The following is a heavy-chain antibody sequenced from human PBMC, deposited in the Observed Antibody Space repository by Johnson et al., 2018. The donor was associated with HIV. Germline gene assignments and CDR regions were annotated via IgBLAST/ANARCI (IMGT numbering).Heavy chain of an antibody. CDR3: ARGMGRWELDAAVGAFDI. V-gene: IGHV3-30*04. Sequence: QVQLVESGGGVVQPGRSLRLSCAASGFTFSSYAMHWVRQAPGKGLEWVAVISYDGSNKYYADSVKGRFTISRDNSKNTLYLQMNSLRAEDTAVYYCARGMGRWELDAAVGAFDIWGQGTMVTVSS. CDR2: ISYDGSNK. J-gene: IGHJ3*02. D-gene: IGHD1-26*01. CDR1: GFTFSSYA.